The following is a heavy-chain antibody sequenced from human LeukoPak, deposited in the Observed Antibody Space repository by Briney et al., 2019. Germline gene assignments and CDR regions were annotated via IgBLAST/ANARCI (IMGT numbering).Heavy chain of an antibody. Sequence: RASVKVSCKASGYTFTSYYMHWVRQAPGQGLEWMGIINPSGGSASYAQKFQGRVTMTRDTSTSTVYMELSSLRSEDTAVYYCARDADYGSGSYIGVGAFDIWGQGTMVTVSS. CDR3: ARDADYGSGSYIGVGAFDI. D-gene: IGHD3-10*01. CDR2: INPSGGSA. V-gene: IGHV1-46*01. CDR1: GYTFTSYY. J-gene: IGHJ3*02.